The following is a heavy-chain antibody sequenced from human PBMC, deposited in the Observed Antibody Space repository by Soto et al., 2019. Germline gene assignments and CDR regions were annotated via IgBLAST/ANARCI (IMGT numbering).Heavy chain of an antibody. CDR2: ISYDGTNE. D-gene: IGHD3-10*01. CDR3: AKGVVREPAYFDY. CDR1: GFTFSAFA. J-gene: IGHJ4*02. Sequence: PGGSLRLSCTVSGFTFSAFAMYWVRQAPGKGLEWVALISYDGTNEDYAESVRGRFTISGDNSKNTLYLDMNSLSAEDSAVYFCAKGVVREPAYFDYWGQGTLVTVSS. V-gene: IGHV3-30*18.